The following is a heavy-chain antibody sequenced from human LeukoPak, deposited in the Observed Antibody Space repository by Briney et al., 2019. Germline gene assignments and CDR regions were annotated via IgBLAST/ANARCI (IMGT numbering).Heavy chain of an antibody. CDR3: ARGAASGYDFSKYFFDY. CDR2: IRYDGSNK. V-gene: IGHV3-30*02. Sequence: GGSLRLSCAASGFTFSSYGMHWVRQAPGKGLEWVAFIRYDGSNKYYADSVKGRFTISRDNSKNTLYLQMNSLRAEDTAVYYCARGAASGYDFSKYFFDYWGQGTLVTVSS. CDR1: GFTFSSYG. J-gene: IGHJ4*02. D-gene: IGHD5-12*01.